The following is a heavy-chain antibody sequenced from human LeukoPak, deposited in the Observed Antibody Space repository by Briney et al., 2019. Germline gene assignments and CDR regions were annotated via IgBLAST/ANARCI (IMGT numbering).Heavy chain of an antibody. D-gene: IGHD6-19*01. V-gene: IGHV3-9*01. Sequence: GGSLRLSCAASGFTFDDYAMHWVRQAPGKGLEWVSGINWNSGSIAYADSVKGRFTISRDNAKNSLYLQMNSLRAEDTAVYYCARDGVGGSGWSSYDYWGQGTLVTVSS. J-gene: IGHJ4*02. CDR3: ARDGVGGSGWSSYDY. CDR2: INWNSGSI. CDR1: GFTFDDYA.